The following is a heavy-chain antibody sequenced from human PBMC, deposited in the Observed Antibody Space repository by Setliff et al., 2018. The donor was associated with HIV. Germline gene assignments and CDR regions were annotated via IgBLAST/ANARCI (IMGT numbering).Heavy chain of an antibody. CDR3: ATAKEHWLTEGGFDF. D-gene: IGHD6-19*01. Sequence: RASVKVSCKVSGYTLTELTMHWVRQAPGKGLEWMGRFDPEDGDTLYAQRFQGRVTMTEDSSTDTAYMELGSLTSDDTAVYYCATAKEHWLTEGGFDFWGQGTLVTVSS. CDR2: FDPEDGDT. V-gene: IGHV1-24*01. J-gene: IGHJ4*02. CDR1: GYTLTELT.